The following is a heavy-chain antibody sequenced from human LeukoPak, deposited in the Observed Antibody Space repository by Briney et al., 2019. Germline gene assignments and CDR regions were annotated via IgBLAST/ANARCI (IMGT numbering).Heavy chain of an antibody. CDR1: GGSISSSSYY. J-gene: IGHJ4*02. D-gene: IGHD4-4*01. CDR3: ASPPPYSNYVYFDY. CDR2: IYYSGST. Sequence: SETLSLTCTVSGGSISSSSYYWGWIRQPPGKGLERIGSIYYSGSTYYNPSLKSRVTISVDTSKNQFSLKLSSVTAADTAVYYCASPPPYSNYVYFDYWGQGTLVTVSS. V-gene: IGHV4-39*01.